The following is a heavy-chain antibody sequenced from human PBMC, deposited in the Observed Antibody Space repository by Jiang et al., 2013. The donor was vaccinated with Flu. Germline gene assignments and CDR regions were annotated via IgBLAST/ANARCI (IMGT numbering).Heavy chain of an antibody. D-gene: IGHD5-12*01. Sequence: GSGLVKPSGTLSLTCAVSGVSITNNNWWSWVRQPPGKGLEWIGEIYRSGSTNYNPSLRSRVTISIDTSKNHFSLELTSVTAADTAVYYCARDGGYEYDYWGQGTLVTVSS. CDR3: ARDGGYEYDY. CDR1: GVSITNNNW. V-gene: IGHV4-4*02. J-gene: IGHJ4*02. CDR2: IYRSGST.